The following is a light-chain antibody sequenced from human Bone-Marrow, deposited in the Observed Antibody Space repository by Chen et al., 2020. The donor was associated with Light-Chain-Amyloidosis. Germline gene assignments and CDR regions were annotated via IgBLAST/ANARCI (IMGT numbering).Light chain of an antibody. V-gene: IGLV3-21*02. Sequence: SYVLTQPSSVSVAPGQTATIACGGNNIGSTSVHWYQPTPGQAPLLVVYDDSDRPSGIPERLSGSNSGNTATLTISRVEAGDEADYYCQVWDRSSDRPVFGGVTKLTVL. CDR1: NIGSTS. CDR3: QVWDRSSDRPV. CDR2: DDS. J-gene: IGLJ3*02.